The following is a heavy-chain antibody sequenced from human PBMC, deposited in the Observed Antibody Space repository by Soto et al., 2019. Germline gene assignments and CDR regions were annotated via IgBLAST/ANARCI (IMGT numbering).Heavy chain of an antibody. CDR2: IYYSGST. D-gene: IGHD2-15*01. J-gene: IGHJ5*02. V-gene: IGHV4-39*01. CDR1: GGSISSSSYY. Sequence: SETLSLTCTVSGGSISSSSYYWGWIRQPPGKGLEWIGSIYYSGSTYYNPSLKSRVTISVDTSKNQFSLKLSSVTAADTAVYYCARHVMWGYCSGGSCSNWFDPWGQGTLVTVSS. CDR3: ARHVMWGYCSGGSCSNWFDP.